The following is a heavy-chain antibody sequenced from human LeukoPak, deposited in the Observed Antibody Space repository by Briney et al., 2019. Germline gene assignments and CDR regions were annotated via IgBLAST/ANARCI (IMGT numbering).Heavy chain of an antibody. Sequence: PGGSLGLSCAASGFTFTSYSMNWVRQAPGKGLEWFSYISSSSSTIYYADSVKGRFTISRDNAKNSLYLQMNSLRDEDTAVYYCARQETYYYGSGRFSFYYGMDVWGQGTTVTVSS. D-gene: IGHD3-10*01. CDR1: GFTFTSYS. CDR2: ISSSSSTI. J-gene: IGHJ6*02. CDR3: ARQETYYYGSGRFSFYYGMDV. V-gene: IGHV3-48*02.